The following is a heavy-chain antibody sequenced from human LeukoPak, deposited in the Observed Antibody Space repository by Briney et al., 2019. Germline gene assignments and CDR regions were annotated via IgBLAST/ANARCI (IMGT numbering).Heavy chain of an antibody. CDR3: AGSRVDY. V-gene: IGHV3-7*05. J-gene: IGHJ4*02. Sequence: PGGSLRLSCAASGFTFSSYWMTWVRQAPGKGVEWVANINQGGREKFYVDSMKSRFTISRDNAKKSLYLQTNSPRAEDTAVYYCAGSRVDYWGQGTLVTVSS. CDR1: GFTFSSYW. CDR2: INQGGREK.